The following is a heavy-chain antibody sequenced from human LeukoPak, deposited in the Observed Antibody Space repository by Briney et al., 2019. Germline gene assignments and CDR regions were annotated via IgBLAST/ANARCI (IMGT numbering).Heavy chain of an antibody. D-gene: IGHD4-17*01. Sequence: SQTLSLTCTVSGGSISSGGYYWSWIRQHPGKGLEWIGYIYYSGSTNYNPSLKSRVTISVDTSKNQFSLKLSSVTAADTAVYYCARQGPNYGDLEGWGQGTLVTVSS. V-gene: IGHV4-31*03. CDR2: IYYSGST. CDR3: ARQGPNYGDLEG. J-gene: IGHJ4*02. CDR1: GGSISSGGYY.